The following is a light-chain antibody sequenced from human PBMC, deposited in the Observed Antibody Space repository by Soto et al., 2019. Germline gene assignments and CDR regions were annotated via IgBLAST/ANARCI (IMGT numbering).Light chain of an antibody. CDR2: GAS. CDR1: QSVVSY. J-gene: IGKJ3*01. CDR3: LQRSIGFT. V-gene: IGKV3-11*01. Sequence: EIVLTQSPATLSLSPGERATLSCRAIQSVVSYLAWYQQKPGQAPRPLIYGASKRSPGVSARFSGIGAGTEFTLTITSLEPEDFAVYHCLQRSIGFTFGPGTKVDIK.